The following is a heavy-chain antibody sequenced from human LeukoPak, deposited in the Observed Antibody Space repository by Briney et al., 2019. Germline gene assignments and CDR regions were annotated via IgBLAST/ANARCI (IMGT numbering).Heavy chain of an antibody. D-gene: IGHD6-13*01. J-gene: IGHJ4*02. CDR1: GGSFSGYY. CDR3: ARVQTPGIAAAGPDY. CDR2: INHSGST. Sequence: PSETLSLTCAVYGGSFSGYYWSWIRQPPGKGLEWIGEINHSGSTNYNPSLKRRVTISVDTSKNQFSLKLSSVTAADTAVYYCARVQTPGIAAAGPDYWGQGTLVTVSS. V-gene: IGHV4-34*01.